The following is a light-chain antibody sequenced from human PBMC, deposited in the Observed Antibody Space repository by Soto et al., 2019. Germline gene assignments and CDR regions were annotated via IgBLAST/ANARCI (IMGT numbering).Light chain of an antibody. Sequence: EIVMTQSPATLSVSPGESATLSCRASQSDSSKLAWYQQKPGQAPRLLIYGASTRATGIPARFSGSGSGTEFTLTISGLQSEDFAVYYCQQYNTWYTFGQGTKLEIK. CDR3: QQYNTWYT. J-gene: IGKJ2*01. CDR1: QSDSSK. V-gene: IGKV3-15*01. CDR2: GAS.